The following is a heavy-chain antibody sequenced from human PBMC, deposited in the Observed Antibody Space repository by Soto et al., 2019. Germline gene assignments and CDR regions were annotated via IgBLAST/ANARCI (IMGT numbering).Heavy chain of an antibody. CDR3: ASTYGGSPYYFDS. CDR1: GYSFTTFW. D-gene: IGHD4-17*01. J-gene: IGHJ4*02. CDR2: IYPGDSDT. V-gene: IGHV5-51*06. Sequence: GEALKISCKGSGYSFTTFWIGWVRQMPGKGLEWMGIIYPGDSDTRYSPSFQGQVTVSADKSITTACLQWNSLKASDTAIYYCASTYGGSPYYFDSWGQGTLVTGSS.